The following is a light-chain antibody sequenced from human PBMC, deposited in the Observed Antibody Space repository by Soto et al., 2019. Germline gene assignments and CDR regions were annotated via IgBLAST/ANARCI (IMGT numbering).Light chain of an antibody. CDR1: QSISSY. V-gene: IGKV1-39*01. CDR3: QQSYSTPYT. J-gene: IGKJ2*01. Sequence: DIQMTQSPSSLSASVGDRVTITCRASQSISSYLNWYQQKPGKAPKLLIYAASSLQSGVPTRFSGSGPGTDFTPTISSLQPDDFATHHCQQSYSTPYTFGQGTKLEIK. CDR2: AAS.